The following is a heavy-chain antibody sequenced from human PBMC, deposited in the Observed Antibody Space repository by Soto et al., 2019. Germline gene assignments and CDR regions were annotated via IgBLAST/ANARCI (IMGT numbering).Heavy chain of an antibody. J-gene: IGHJ5*02. CDR3: ARGRGYSYGLDP. CDR1: SGSFTTYY. D-gene: IGHD5-18*01. V-gene: IGHV4-59*08. Sequence: SETLSLTCTVSSGSFTTYYWSWIRQPPGKGLEWIGYIHYSGTTYYNPSLKSRVTISVDRSKNQFSLKLNSVTAADTAVYYCARGRGYSYGLDPWGQGTLVTVSS. CDR2: IHYSGTT.